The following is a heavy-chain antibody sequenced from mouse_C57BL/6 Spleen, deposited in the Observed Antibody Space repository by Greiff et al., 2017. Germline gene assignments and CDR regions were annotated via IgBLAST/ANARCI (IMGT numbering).Heavy chain of an antibody. D-gene: IGHD1-1*01. J-gene: IGHJ2*01. CDR1: GYTFTDYY. CDR3: ARGVRSPYYFDY. V-gene: IGHV1-19*01. CDR2: INPYNGGT. Sequence: EVQLQQSGPVLVKPGASVKMSCKASGYTFTDYYMNWVKQSHGKSLEWIGVINPYNGGTSYNQKFKGKATLTVDKSSSTAYMELNSLTSEDSAVXYCARGVRSPYYFDYWGQGTTLTVSS.